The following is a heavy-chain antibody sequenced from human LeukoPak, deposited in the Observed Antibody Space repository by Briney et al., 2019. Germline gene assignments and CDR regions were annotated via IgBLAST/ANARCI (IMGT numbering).Heavy chain of an antibody. D-gene: IGHD2/OR15-2a*01. J-gene: IGHJ4*02. CDR1: GFTFSSYA. CDR2: ISYDGSNK. V-gene: IGHV3-30*04. CDR3: ARVYGTFTVDY. Sequence: GGSLRLSCAASGFTFSSYAMHWVRQAPGKGLEWVAVISYDGSNKYYADSVKGRFTISRDNSKNTLYLQMNSLRAEDTAVYYCARVYGTFTVDYWGQGTLVTVSS.